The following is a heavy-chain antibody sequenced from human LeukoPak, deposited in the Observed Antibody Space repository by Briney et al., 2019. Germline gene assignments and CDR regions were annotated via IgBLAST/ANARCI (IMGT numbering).Heavy chain of an antibody. J-gene: IGHJ4*02. V-gene: IGHV6-1*01. CDR2: TYYRSKWNN. D-gene: IGHD2/OR15-2a*01. CDR1: GDSVSGNSAVA. Sequence: SQTLSLTCAISGDSVSGNSAVAWNWRRQSPSRGVEWLGRTYYRSKWNNDYAVSVKSRITINPDTSKNQFSLHLNSVTPEDTAVYYCARGRNSGFDYWGQGTLVTVSS. CDR3: ARGRNSGFDY.